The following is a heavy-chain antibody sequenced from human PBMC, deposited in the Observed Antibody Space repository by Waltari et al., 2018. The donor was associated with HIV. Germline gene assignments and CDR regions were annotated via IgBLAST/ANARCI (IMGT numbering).Heavy chain of an antibody. V-gene: IGHV3-7*01. CDR2: IGPDGGEK. D-gene: IGHD7-27*01. CDR3: AKSNNLDV. CDR1: EFTFRDSW. J-gene: IGHJ6*02. Sequence: EVQLVESGGGLVQPGGSLRLYGAASEFTFRDSWMNWVRQAPGKGLEWVANIGPDGGEKYYVDSVKGRFTISRDNAEHSLFLQMNSLRVEDTAVYYCAKSNNLDVWGQGTTVTVSS.